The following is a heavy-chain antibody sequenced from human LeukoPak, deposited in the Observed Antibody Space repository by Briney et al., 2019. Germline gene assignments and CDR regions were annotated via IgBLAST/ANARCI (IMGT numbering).Heavy chain of an antibody. CDR3: SGDPGDY. CDR2: INQDGSET. Sequence: PGGSLRLSCAASGFTLSDYYMGWIRQAPGKGLEWVANINQDGSETYYVDSVEGRFTISRDNAKNSLFLQMTSLRAEDTAVYFCSGDPGDYWGQGTLVTVSS. V-gene: IGHV3-7*04. D-gene: IGHD7-27*01. J-gene: IGHJ4*02. CDR1: GFTLSDYY.